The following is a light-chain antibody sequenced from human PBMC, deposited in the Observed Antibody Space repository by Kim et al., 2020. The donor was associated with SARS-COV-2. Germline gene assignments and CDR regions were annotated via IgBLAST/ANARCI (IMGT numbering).Light chain of an antibody. J-gene: IGKJ3*01. V-gene: IGKV1-39*01. CDR2: AAS. Sequence: DIQMTQSPSSLSASVGDRVTITCRTTQSISSHLNWYQQKPGRAPKPLISAASTLQGGVPSRFSGSGSETDFTLTISSLQPEDFATYFCQQSYITPFTFGPGTKVDIK. CDR1: QSISSH. CDR3: QQSYITPFT.